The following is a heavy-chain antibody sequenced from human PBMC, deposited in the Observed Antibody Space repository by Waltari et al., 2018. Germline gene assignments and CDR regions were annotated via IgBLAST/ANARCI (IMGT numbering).Heavy chain of an antibody. V-gene: IGHV3-74*03. CDR1: GVTLSTYS. D-gene: IGHD3-16*01. CDR2: VNNEESDK. CDR3: ARDNGLSFDY. J-gene: IGHJ4*02. Sequence: VQLVESGGGSVQPGGSVSLPCAASGVTLSTYSMHWVRQAPGKGLVWGSRVNNEESDKTYADSVKGRFTISRDNAKNTLYLEMNSLRAEDTAVYYCARDNGLSFDYWGQGTLVTVSS.